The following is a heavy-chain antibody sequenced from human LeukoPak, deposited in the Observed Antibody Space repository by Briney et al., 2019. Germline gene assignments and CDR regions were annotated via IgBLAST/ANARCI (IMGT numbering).Heavy chain of an antibody. D-gene: IGHD2-2*01. CDR3: ARDHCSSTSCDS. Sequence: ASVKVSCKASGYTFSGYYMHWVRQAPGQGLEWMGCINPNSGDTYYAQNFQGRVTMTRDTSISTAYMGLSRLRSDDTAVYYCARDHCSSTSCDSWGQGTLVTVSS. V-gene: IGHV1-2*02. J-gene: IGHJ4*02. CDR1: GYTFSGYY. CDR2: INPNSGDT.